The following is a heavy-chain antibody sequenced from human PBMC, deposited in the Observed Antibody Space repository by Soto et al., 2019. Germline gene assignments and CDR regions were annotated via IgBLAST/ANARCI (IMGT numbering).Heavy chain of an antibody. V-gene: IGHV4-31*03. Sequence: TLSLTCTVSGASVSSASYHWSWIRQHPGKGLEWIGYITGSPYYNPSLKSRVTISLDTSRNHFSLELSSVTAADTAVYYCATLTAGGSGRGYWGQGTLVTVSS. CDR2: ITGSP. CDR1: GASVSSASYH. CDR3: ATLTAGGSGRGY. J-gene: IGHJ4*02. D-gene: IGHD5-12*01.